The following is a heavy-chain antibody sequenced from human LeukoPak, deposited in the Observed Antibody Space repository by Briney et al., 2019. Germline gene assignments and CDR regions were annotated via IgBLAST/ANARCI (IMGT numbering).Heavy chain of an antibody. CDR1: GFIFSNYW. CDR3: ARDSCDSGLDY. J-gene: IGHJ4*02. D-gene: IGHD2-21*01. V-gene: IGHV3-7*01. Sequence: GGSLRLSCATSGFIFSNYWMSWVRQAPGKGLEWVANINQDGSEKHYVDFLKGRFTISRDNANNSLYLEMNNLRAEDTAVYYCARDSCDSGLDYWGQGTLVTVSS. CDR2: INQDGSEK.